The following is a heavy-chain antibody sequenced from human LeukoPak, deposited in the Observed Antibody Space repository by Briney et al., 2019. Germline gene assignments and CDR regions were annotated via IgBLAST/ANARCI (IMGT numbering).Heavy chain of an antibody. CDR2: ISYDGSKK. CDR1: GFIFGTHG. J-gene: IGHJ4*02. Sequence: PGGSLRLSCAASGFIFGTHGMHWVRQAPGKGLEWVSLISYDGSKKYYADSVRGRFTISRDNSKSTLYLQLNSLRAEDTAVYYCVKDRHFYGAGTYYNLDYWGQGTLVTVSS. CDR3: VKDRHFYGAGTYYNLDY. V-gene: IGHV3-30*18. D-gene: IGHD3-10*01.